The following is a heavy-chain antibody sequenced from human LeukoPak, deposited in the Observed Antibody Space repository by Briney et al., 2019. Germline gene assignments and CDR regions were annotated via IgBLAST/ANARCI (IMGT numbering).Heavy chain of an antibody. Sequence: SETLSLTCSVSGASITRYYWTWIRQPVRKGLEWFGRLYTNGTVNYNPSLRSRVTMSRDTSRNQFSLKLTSVTAADTAVYYCARLLGSSGYAGDWYFDLWGPGALVTVSS. CDR3: ARLLGSSGYAGDWYFDL. CDR2: LYTNGTV. J-gene: IGHJ2*01. CDR1: GASITRYY. V-gene: IGHV4-4*07. D-gene: IGHD3-22*01.